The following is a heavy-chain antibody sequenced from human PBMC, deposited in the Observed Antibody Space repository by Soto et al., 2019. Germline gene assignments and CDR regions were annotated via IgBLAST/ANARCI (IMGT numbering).Heavy chain of an antibody. J-gene: IGHJ4*02. CDR3: AALPLTKYYFDY. Sequence: PSETLSLTCTVSGGSISSYYWSWIRQPPGKGLEWIGYIYYSGSTNYNPSLKSRVTISVDTSKNQFSLKLSSVTAADTAVYYCAALPLTKYYFDYWGQGTLVTVS. D-gene: IGHD4-4*01. CDR1: GGSISSYY. CDR2: IYYSGST. V-gene: IGHV4-59*08.